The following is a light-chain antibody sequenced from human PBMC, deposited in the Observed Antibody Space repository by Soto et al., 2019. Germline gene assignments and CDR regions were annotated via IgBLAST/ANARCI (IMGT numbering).Light chain of an antibody. CDR3: VAWDDNLSSRV. J-gene: IGLJ3*02. Sequence: NFMLTQPHSVSESPGKTLSISCTRSSGSIANNYVQWYQQRPGSAPTTVIYENNQRLSGVPDRFSGSKSGTSASLVITGLRPEDEADYYCVAWDDNLSSRVFGGGTKLTVL. CDR2: ENN. CDR1: SGSIANNY. V-gene: IGLV6-57*04.